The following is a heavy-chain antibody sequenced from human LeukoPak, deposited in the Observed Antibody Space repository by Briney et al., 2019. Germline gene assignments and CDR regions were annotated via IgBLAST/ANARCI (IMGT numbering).Heavy chain of an antibody. D-gene: IGHD2-15*01. V-gene: IGHV3-30-3*01. CDR1: GFTFSSYA. CDR2: ISYEGSNK. J-gene: IGHJ4*02. CDR3: ATASISSSYQYYFDY. Sequence: GGSLRLSCAASGFTFSSYAMDWVRQAPGKGLEWVAVISYEGSNKYYADSVKGRFTISRDNSKNTLYLQMNSLRAEDTAVYYCATASISSSYQYYFDYWGQGTLVTVSS.